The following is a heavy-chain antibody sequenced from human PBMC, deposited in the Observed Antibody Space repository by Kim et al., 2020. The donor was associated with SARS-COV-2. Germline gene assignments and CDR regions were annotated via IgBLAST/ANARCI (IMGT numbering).Heavy chain of an antibody. Sequence: ASVKVSCKASGYTFTSYDINWVRQATGQGLEWMGWMNPNSGNTGYAQKFQGRVTMTRNTSISTAYMELSSLRSEDTAVYYCARGDYDFWSGSPLGWFDPWGQGTLVTVSS. CDR1: GYTFTSYD. J-gene: IGHJ5*02. CDR2: MNPNSGNT. D-gene: IGHD3-3*01. V-gene: IGHV1-8*01. CDR3: ARGDYDFWSGSPLGWFDP.